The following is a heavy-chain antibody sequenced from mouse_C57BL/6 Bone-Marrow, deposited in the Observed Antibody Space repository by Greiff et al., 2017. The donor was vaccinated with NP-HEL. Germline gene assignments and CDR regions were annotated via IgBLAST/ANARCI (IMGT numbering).Heavy chain of an antibody. D-gene: IGHD4-1*02. CDR3: ARYKAPTGTIWYFDV. J-gene: IGHJ1*03. CDR2: ISYSGST. V-gene: IGHV3-8*01. Sequence: EVMLVESGPGLAKPSQTLSLTCSVTGYSITSDYWNWIRKFPGNKLEYMGYISYSGSTYYNPSLKSRISITRDTSKNQYYLQLNSVTTEDTATYYCARYKAPTGTIWYFDVWGTGTTVTVSS. CDR1: GYSITSDY.